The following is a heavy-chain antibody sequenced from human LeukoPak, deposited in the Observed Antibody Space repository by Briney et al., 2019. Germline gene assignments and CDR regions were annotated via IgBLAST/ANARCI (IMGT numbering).Heavy chain of an antibody. CDR1: GGSIGSYY. CDR3: ARDGYSSSSPTPYIDV. D-gene: IGHD6-6*01. CDR2: IYTSGST. Sequence: SETLSLTCTVAGGSIGSYYCSWIRLPAGKGLEWIGRIYTSGSTNYNPSLKSRVTMSVDTSKNQFSLKLSSVTAADTAVYYCARDGYSSSSPTPYIDVWGKGTKVTVSS. J-gene: IGHJ6*03. V-gene: IGHV4-4*07.